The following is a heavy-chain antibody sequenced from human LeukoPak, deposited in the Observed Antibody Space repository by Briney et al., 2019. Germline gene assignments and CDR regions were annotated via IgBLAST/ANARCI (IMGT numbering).Heavy chain of an antibody. CDR2: IIPIFGTA. J-gene: IGHJ4*02. CDR3: ARGDNWNDPFDY. V-gene: IGHV1-69*13. D-gene: IGHD1-20*01. CDR1: GGTFSSYA. Sequence: SVKVSCKASGGTFSSYAISWVRQAPGQGLEWMGGIIPIFGTANYAQKFQGRVTNTADESTSTAYMELSSLRSEDTAVYYCARGDNWNDPFDYWGQGTLVTVSS.